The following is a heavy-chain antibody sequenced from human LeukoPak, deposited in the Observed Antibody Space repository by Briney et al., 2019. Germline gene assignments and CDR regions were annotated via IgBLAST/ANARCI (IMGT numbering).Heavy chain of an antibody. CDR2: IDWDDDK. V-gene: IGHV2-70*11. J-gene: IGHJ4*01. CDR1: GFSLSTSGVC. D-gene: IGHD5-18*01. Sequence: SGPTLVDPTQTLTLTCTFSGFSLSTSGVCVSWIRQPPGKALEWLARIDWDDDKYYSTSLKTRLTISKDTSKNQVVLTMTNMDPVDTATYYCARLGGYSYGLQFDYWGHGILVTVSS. CDR3: ARLGGYSYGLQFDY.